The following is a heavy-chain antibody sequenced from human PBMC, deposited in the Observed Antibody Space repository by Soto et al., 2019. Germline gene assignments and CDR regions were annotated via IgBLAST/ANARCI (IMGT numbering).Heavy chain of an antibody. CDR2: MNPNSGNT. J-gene: IGHJ5*02. V-gene: IGHV1-8*01. D-gene: IGHD2-15*01. CDR3: ARGPPGVGYCSGGSCYGGWFDP. CDR1: GYTFTSYD. Sequence: QVQLVQSGAEVKKPGASVKVSCKASGYTFTSYDINWVRQATGQGLEWMGWMNPNSGNTGYAQKFQGRVTMTRNTSISAAYMELSSLRSEDTAVYYCARGPPGVGYCSGGSCYGGWFDPWGQGTLVTVSS.